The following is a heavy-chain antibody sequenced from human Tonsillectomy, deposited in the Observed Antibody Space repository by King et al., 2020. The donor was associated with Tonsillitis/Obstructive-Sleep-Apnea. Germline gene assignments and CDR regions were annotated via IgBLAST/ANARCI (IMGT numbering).Heavy chain of an antibody. D-gene: IGHD6-6*01. CDR2: ISGSGSET. CDR1: GLTFSSYA. J-gene: IGHJ3*02. CDR3: TKRPGYSTSGAFDI. Sequence: VQLVESGGGLVQPGGSLRLSCAASGLTFSSYAMSWVRQAPGKGLEWVSSISGSGSETYYGDSVKGRFTISRDNSKDTLYLQMNSLRAKDTAVYYCTKRPGYSTSGAFDIWGQGTMVTVSS. V-gene: IGHV3-23*04.